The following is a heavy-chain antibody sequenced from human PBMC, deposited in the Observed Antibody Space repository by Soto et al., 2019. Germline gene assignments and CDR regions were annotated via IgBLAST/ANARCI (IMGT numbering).Heavy chain of an antibody. CDR1: GGSISSYY. CDR3: ARTKSNEVGATWWFDP. Sequence: SETLSLTCTASGGSISSYYWSWIRQPPGKGLEWIGYIYYSGSTNYNPSLKSRVTISVDTSKNQFSLKLSSVTAADTAVYYCARTKSNEVGATWWFDPWGQGTLVTVSS. V-gene: IGHV4-59*01. J-gene: IGHJ5*02. D-gene: IGHD1-26*01. CDR2: IYYSGST.